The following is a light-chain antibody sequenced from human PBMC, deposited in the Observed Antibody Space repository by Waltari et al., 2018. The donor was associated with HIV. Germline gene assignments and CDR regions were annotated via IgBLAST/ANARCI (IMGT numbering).Light chain of an antibody. CDR3: CSYAGDSVV. CDR1: SSDVGGYNY. V-gene: IGLV2-11*01. Sequence: QSALTQPRSVSGSPGQSVALSCTGTSSDVGGYNYVSWYQQHPGKAPKLMLSDVNKRPSGVPDRFSGSKSGNTASLTISGLQAEDEADYYCCSYAGDSVVFGGGTKLTVL. J-gene: IGLJ2*01. CDR2: DVN.